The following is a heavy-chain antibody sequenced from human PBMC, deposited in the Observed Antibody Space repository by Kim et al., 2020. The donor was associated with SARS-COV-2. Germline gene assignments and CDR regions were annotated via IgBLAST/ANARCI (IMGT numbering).Heavy chain of an antibody. J-gene: IGHJ6*02. CDR3: AKDRLDDQYYSGMDV. Sequence: GGSLRLSCVASGFTFSHYGIHWVRQAPGKGLEWVAFISYDGSNKYYADSVKGRFTISRDNSKNTLYLQMNSLRAEDSALYSCAKDRLDDQYYSGMDVWGQGTTVTVSS. CDR2: ISYDGSNK. V-gene: IGHV3-30*18. CDR1: GFTFSHYG. D-gene: IGHD6-6*01.